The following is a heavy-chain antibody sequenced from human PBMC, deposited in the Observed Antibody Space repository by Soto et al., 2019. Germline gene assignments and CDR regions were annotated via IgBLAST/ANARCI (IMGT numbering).Heavy chain of an antibody. CDR3: TRDGDGRMTTNPYYYYGMDV. D-gene: IGHD2-21*02. V-gene: IGHV4-59*01. CDR1: GGSISGYY. Sequence: TLSLTCTVSGGSISGYYWSWIRQPPGKGLEWIGNVYYSGGAKYNPSVKRRVSISVDTSKNQFSLNLSSVTAADTAVYYCTRDGDGRMTTNPYYYYGMDVWGPGITVTVSS. CDR2: VYYSGGA. J-gene: IGHJ6*02.